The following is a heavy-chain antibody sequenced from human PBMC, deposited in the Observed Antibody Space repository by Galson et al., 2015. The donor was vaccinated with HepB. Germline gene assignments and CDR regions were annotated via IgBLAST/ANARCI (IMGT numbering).Heavy chain of an antibody. CDR1: GFTFSSYA. V-gene: IGHV3-64*01. D-gene: IGHD2-15*01. J-gene: IGHJ4*02. Sequence: SLRLSCAASGFTFSSYAMHWVRQAPGKGLEYVSAISSNGGSTYYANSVKGRFTISRDNSKNTLYLQMGSLRAEDMAVYYCARSRRSGGSCYDYWGQGTLVTVSS. CDR2: ISSNGGST. CDR3: ARSRRSGGSCYDY.